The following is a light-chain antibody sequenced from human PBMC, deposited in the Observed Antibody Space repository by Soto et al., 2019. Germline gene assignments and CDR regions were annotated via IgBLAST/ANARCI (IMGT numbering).Light chain of an antibody. CDR1: QSVSSN. Sequence: EIVMTQSPATLSGSPGERATLSCRASQSVSSNLAWYQQKPGQAPRLLIYGASTRATGIPARFSGSGSGTEVTLTISSLQSEDFAVDYCQQYNNWPPWTFGQGTKVEIK. CDR2: GAS. V-gene: IGKV3-15*01. J-gene: IGKJ1*01. CDR3: QQYNNWPPWT.